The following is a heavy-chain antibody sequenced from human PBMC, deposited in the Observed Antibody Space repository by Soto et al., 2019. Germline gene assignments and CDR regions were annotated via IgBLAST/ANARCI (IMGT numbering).Heavy chain of an antibody. V-gene: IGHV4-59*13. Sequence: QVRLHESGPGLVKPAETLSLTCTVSTDSFNDYYWSWIRQPPGKGLEWIGSIYHTGNTNYNPSLVSRVSISVDTSKIQFSLSLSSVTAADTAVYYCARDVGIHDAFDIWGQGTLVTVSS. CDR3: ARDVGIHDAFDI. J-gene: IGHJ3*02. D-gene: IGHD5-18*01. CDR2: IYHTGNT. CDR1: TDSFNDYY.